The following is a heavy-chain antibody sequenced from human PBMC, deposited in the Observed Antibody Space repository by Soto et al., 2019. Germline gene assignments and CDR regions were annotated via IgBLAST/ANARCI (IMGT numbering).Heavy chain of an antibody. D-gene: IGHD3-22*01. CDR2: INSDGSST. V-gene: IGHV3-74*01. J-gene: IGHJ6*02. CDR3: ARPVDYYDSSGYYYYYYGMDV. Sequence: GGSLRLSCAASGFTFSSYWMHWVRQAPGKGLVWVSRINSDGSSTSYVDSVKGRFTISRDNAKNTLYLQMNSLRAEDTAVYYCARPVDYYDSSGYYYYYYGMDVWGQGTTVTVSS. CDR1: GFTFSSYW.